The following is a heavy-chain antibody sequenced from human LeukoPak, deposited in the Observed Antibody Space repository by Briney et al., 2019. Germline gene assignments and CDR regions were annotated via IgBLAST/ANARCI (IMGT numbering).Heavy chain of an antibody. J-gene: IGHJ6*02. CDR1: GGSISSGGYS. CDR2: IYYSGST. Sequence: SETLSLTCTVSGGSISSGGYSWSWIRQHPGKGLEWIGYIYYSGSTYYNPSLKSRVTISVDTSKNQFSLKLSSVTAADTAVYYCARANYGMDVWGQGTTVTVSS. V-gene: IGHV4-31*03. CDR3: ARANYGMDV.